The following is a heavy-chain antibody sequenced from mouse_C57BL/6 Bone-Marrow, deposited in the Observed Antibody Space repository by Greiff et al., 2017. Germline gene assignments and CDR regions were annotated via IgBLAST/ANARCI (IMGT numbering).Heavy chain of an antibody. D-gene: IGHD3-2*02. CDR1: GFSLTSYG. CDR3: ARGDSSGSWFAY. J-gene: IGHJ3*01. V-gene: IGHV2-2*01. Sequence: QVQLKESGPGLVQPSQSLSITCTVSGFSLTSYGVHWVRQSPGKGLEWLGVICSGGSTDYNAAFISRLSISKDNSKSQVFFKMISLQADDTAVYYCARGDSSGSWFAYWGQGTLVTVSA. CDR2: ICSGGST.